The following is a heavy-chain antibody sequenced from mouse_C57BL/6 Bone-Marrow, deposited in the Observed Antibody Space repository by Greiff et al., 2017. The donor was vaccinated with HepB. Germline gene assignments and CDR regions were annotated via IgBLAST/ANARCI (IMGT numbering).Heavy chain of an antibody. V-gene: IGHV1-69*01. CDR2: IDPSDSYT. J-gene: IGHJ2*01. D-gene: IGHD1-3*01. CDR3: ARYKGLLPDY. CDR1: GYTFTSYW. Sequence: QVQLQQPGAELVMPGASVKLSCKASGYTFTSYWMHWVKQRPGQGLEWIGEIDPSDSYTNYNQKFKGKSTLTVDKSSSTAYMQLSSLTSEDSAVYYCARYKGLLPDYWGQGTTLTVAS.